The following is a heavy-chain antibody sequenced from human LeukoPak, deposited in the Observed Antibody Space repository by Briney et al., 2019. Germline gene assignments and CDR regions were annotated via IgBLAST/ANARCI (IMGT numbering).Heavy chain of an antibody. D-gene: IGHD2-15*01. Sequence: GGSLRLSCAASGFTSKNFWMHWVRQAPGKGLVWVSHTNNDGTITSYADSVKGRFIISRDNAQNTLYLQMNSLRVEDTALYYCARHVSKSATSPLQHWGQGTLVTVSS. CDR1: GFTSKNFW. V-gene: IGHV3-74*01. CDR2: TNNDGTIT. CDR3: ARHVSKSATSPLQH. J-gene: IGHJ1*01.